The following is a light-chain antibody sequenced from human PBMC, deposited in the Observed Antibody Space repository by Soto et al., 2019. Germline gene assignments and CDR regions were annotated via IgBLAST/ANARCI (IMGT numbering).Light chain of an antibody. CDR2: EVS. V-gene: IGLV2-14*01. CDR3: TSYTTASAVV. J-gene: IGLJ2*01. Sequence: QSALTQPASVSGSPGQSITISCTGTSSDVGIYNYVSWYQQHPGKVPKLIIFEVSNRPSGISHRFSGSKSGNTASLTISGLQAEDEGAYFCTSYTTASAVVFGVGTKLTLL. CDR1: SSDVGIYNY.